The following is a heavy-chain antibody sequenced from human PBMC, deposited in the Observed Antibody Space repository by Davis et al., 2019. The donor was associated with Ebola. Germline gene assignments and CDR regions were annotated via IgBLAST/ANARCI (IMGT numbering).Heavy chain of an antibody. D-gene: IGHD6-19*01. CDR1: GYSFTSYW. CDR2: IYPGDSDT. Sequence: PGGSLRLSCKGSGYSFTSYWIGWVRQMPGKGLEWMGIIYPGDSDTRYSPSFQGQVTISADKSISTAYLQWSSLKASDTAMYYCARGLAVAGTGFDYWGQGTLVTVSS. V-gene: IGHV5-51*01. J-gene: IGHJ4*02. CDR3: ARGLAVAGTGFDY.